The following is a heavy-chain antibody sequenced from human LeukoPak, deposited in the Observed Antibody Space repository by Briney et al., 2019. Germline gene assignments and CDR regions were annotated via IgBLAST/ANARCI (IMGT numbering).Heavy chain of an antibody. CDR2: IYYSGST. Sequence: SETLSLTCTVPGGSISSSSYYWGWIRQPPGKGLEWIGSIYYSGSTYYNPSLKSRVTISVDTSKNQFSLKLSSVTAADTAVYYCARDLFGLRDDYWGQGTLVTVSS. CDR3: ARDLFGLRDDY. V-gene: IGHV4-39*02. D-gene: IGHD3/OR15-3a*01. J-gene: IGHJ4*02. CDR1: GGSISSSSYY.